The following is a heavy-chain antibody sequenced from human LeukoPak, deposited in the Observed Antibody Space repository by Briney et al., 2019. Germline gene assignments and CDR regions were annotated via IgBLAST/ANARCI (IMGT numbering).Heavy chain of an antibody. D-gene: IGHD1-26*01. Sequence: SETLSLACTVSGGSIHSTTFYWGWIRQPPGKGLEWIGSMYYDGSTYHNPSLKSRVTISVDTSNNQFSLKLTSVAAADTAVYFCARRSDSGSDDGEDYFDYWGQGTLVTVSS. CDR1: GGSIHSTTFY. CDR3: ARRSDSGSDDGEDYFDY. J-gene: IGHJ4*02. V-gene: IGHV4-39*01. CDR2: MYYDGST.